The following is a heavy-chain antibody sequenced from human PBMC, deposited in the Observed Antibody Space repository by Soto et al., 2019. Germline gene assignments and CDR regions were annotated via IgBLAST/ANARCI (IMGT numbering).Heavy chain of an antibody. Sequence: PGGSLRLSCAASGFTFTRYSMNWVRQAPGKGLEWVSSISSTTNYIYYGDSMKGRFTISRDDAKNSLYLEMNSLRAEDTAVYYCARESEDLTSNFDYWGQGTLVTVSS. CDR1: GFTFTRYS. J-gene: IGHJ4*02. V-gene: IGHV3-21*06. CDR3: ARESEDLTSNFDY. CDR2: ISSTTNYI.